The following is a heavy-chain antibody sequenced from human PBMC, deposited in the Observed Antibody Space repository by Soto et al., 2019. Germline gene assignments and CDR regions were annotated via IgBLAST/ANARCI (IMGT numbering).Heavy chain of an antibody. J-gene: IGHJ6*02. V-gene: IGHV1-69*13. Sequence: GASVKVSCKASGGTFSSYAISWVRQAPGRGLEWMGGIIPIFGTANYAQKFQGRVTITADESTSTAYMELSSLRSEDTAVYYCAREKIQLWSTYYYYYGMDVWGQGTTVTVS. D-gene: IGHD5-18*01. CDR2: IIPIFGTA. CDR1: GGTFSSYA. CDR3: AREKIQLWSTYYYYYGMDV.